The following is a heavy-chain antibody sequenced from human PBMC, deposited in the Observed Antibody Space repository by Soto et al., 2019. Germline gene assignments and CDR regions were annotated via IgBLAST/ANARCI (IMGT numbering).Heavy chain of an antibody. D-gene: IGHD2-2*01. CDR1: GGTFSSYA. CDR3: ARPGYCISTSCYNYYYGMDV. J-gene: IGHJ6*02. CDR2: IIPIFGTA. V-gene: IGHV1-69*12. Sequence: QVQLVQSGAEVKKPGSSVKVSCKASGGTFSSYAISWVRQAPGQGLEWMGGIIPIFGTANYAQKFQGRVTITADESTSTAYMELGSLRSEDTAVYYCARPGYCISTSCYNYYYGMDVWGQGTTVTVSS.